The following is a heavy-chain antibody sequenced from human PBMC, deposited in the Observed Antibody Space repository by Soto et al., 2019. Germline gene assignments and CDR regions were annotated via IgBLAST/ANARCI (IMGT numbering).Heavy chain of an antibody. CDR1: GGSISSSSYY. D-gene: IGHD4-17*01. CDR3: ARPNQPYGDIDY. CDR2: IYYSGST. V-gene: IGHV4-39*01. Sequence: SEPLSLTCTVSGGSISSSSYYWGWIRQPPGKGLEWIGSIYYSGSTYYNPSLKSRVTISVDTSKNQFSLKLSSVTAADTAVYYCARPNQPYGDIDYWGQGTLVTVSS. J-gene: IGHJ4*02.